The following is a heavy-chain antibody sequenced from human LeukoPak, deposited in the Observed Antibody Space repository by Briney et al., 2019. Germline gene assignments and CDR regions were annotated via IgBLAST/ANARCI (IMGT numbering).Heavy chain of an antibody. D-gene: IGHD5-18*01. Sequence: GGSLRLSCAASGFTFSSYAMSWVRQAPGRGLEWVSGLRGSGVYTYYADSVKGRFTISRDNSKNTLFLQLNRLRAEDTAMYYCAKAGVQLWSPAGDYWGQGTLVTVSS. J-gene: IGHJ4*02. CDR3: AKAGVQLWSPAGDY. CDR1: GFTFSSYA. V-gene: IGHV3-23*01. CDR2: LRGSGVYT.